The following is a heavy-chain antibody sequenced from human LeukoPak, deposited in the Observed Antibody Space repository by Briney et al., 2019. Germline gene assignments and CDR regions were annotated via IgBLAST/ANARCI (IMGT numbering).Heavy chain of an antibody. CDR1: GFTFSNYW. D-gene: IGHD5-24*01. J-gene: IGHJ4*02. CDR3: GRITMRWGDY. CDR2: IKQDGSDQ. Sequence: PGGSLRLSCAASGFTFSNYWMTWVRQAPGKGPEWVATIKQDGSDQYYVDSVKGRFTISRDNAKNSLYLQMNSQGAEDTAVYYCGRITMRWGDYWGQGTLVTVSS. V-gene: IGHV3-7*01.